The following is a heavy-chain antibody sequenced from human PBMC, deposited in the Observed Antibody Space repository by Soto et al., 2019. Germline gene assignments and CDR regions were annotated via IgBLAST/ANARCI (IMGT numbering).Heavy chain of an antibody. CDR2: ISYDGSNK. CDR1: GFTFSSYA. V-gene: IGHV3-30-3*01. Sequence: QVQLVESGGGVVQPGRSMRLSCAASGFTFSSYAMHWVRQAPGKGLEWVAVISYDGSNKYYADSVKGRFTISRDNSKNTLYLQMNSLRAEDTAVYYCARSMIVVVPYTDQIQYYYYGMDVWGQGTTVTVSS. J-gene: IGHJ6*02. D-gene: IGHD3-22*01. CDR3: ARSMIVVVPYTDQIQYYYYGMDV.